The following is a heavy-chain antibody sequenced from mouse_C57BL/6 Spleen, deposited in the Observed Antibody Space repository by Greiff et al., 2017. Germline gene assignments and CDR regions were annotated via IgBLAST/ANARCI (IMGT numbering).Heavy chain of an antibody. J-gene: IGHJ4*01. CDR1: GYTFTDYY. D-gene: IGHD2-1*01. Sequence: EVQLQQSGPELVKPGASVKISCKASGYTFTDYYMNWVKQSHGKSLEWIGDINPNNGGTSYNQKFKGKATLTVDKSSSTAYMELRSLTSEDSAVYYCARGGTTIYYGNYYAMDYWGQGTSVTVSS. CDR3: ARGGTTIYYGNYYAMDY. CDR2: INPNNGGT. V-gene: IGHV1-26*01.